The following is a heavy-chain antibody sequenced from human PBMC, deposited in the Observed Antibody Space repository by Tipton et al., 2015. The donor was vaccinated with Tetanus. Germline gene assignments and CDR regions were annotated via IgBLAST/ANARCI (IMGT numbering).Heavy chain of an antibody. J-gene: IGHJ5*02. Sequence: TLSLTCSVSGGSLRSGDHYWSWIRQPPGKGLEWLAYISSSGSTNSNYSLKSRITMSRDTSKNQFSLKLTSVTAADTAVYYCARDQGGGRVVRLNWLDPWGQGTLVTVSS. CDR1: GGSLRSGDHY. CDR2: ISSSGST. V-gene: IGHV4-61*08. CDR3: ARDQGGGRVVRLNWLDP. D-gene: IGHD6-6*01.